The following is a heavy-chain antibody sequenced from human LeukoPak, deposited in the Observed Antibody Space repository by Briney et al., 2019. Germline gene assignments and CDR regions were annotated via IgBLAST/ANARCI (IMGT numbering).Heavy chain of an antibody. D-gene: IGHD4-17*01. J-gene: IGHJ6*02. Sequence: SETLSLTCTVSGDSINSGSYYWVWIRQPPGKGLEWIGSIYYSGSTYYNPSLKSRVTISVDTSKIQFSLRLSSVTAADTAVYYCARDSTVTPYYYYGMDVWGQGTTVTVSS. CDR2: IYYSGST. CDR1: GDSINSGSYY. V-gene: IGHV4-39*07. CDR3: ARDSTVTPYYYYGMDV.